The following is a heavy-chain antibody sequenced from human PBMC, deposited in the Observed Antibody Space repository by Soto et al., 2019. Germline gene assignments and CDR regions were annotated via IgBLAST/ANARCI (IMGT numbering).Heavy chain of an antibody. CDR1: GFTFSASD. CDR2: IGTLHDT. J-gene: IGHJ5*02. Sequence: EVQLVESGGGLVQPGGSLRLSCAASGFTFSASDMHWVRQAAGKGLEWVSAIGTLHDTYYPDSVKGRFTISRDNAKNSLYLQTNSLRAGDTAVYYCARQASYWHGGGGWLDPWGQGTLVTVSS. D-gene: IGHD2-8*02. CDR3: ARQASYWHGGGGWLDP. V-gene: IGHV3-13*01.